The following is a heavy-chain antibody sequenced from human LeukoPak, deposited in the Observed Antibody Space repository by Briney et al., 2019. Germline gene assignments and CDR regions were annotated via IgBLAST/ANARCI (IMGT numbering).Heavy chain of an antibody. Sequence: PGGSLRLSCAASGFAFSSYAMSWVRQAPGKGLEWVSAISGSGGSTYYADSVKGRFTISRDNSKNTLYLQMNSLRAEDTAVYYCAKSKGSGYDWDYWGQGTLVTVSS. V-gene: IGHV3-23*01. CDR1: GFAFSSYA. D-gene: IGHD5-12*01. CDR2: ISGSGGST. CDR3: AKSKGSGYDWDY. J-gene: IGHJ4*02.